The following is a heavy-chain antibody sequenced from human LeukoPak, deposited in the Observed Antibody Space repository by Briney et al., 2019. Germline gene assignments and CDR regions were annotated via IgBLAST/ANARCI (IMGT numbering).Heavy chain of an antibody. CDR2: ITSSGSTI. J-gene: IGHJ4*02. CDR1: GVAIRNSW. D-gene: IGHD6-19*01. V-gene: IGHV3-48*04. Sequence: SGGSLRLACVASGVAIRNSWMSWVRQAPGKGPEWVSYITSSGSTIYYADSVKGRFTISRDNAKNSLYLQMNSLRAEDTAVYYCARRGAVAGTTDYWGQGTLVTVSS. CDR3: ARRGAVAGTTDY.